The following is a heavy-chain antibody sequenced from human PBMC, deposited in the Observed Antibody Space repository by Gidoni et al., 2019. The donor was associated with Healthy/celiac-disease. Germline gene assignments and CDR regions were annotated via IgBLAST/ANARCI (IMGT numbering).Heavy chain of an antibody. CDR3: ARDPGDEYPIFDY. D-gene: IGHD1-26*01. Sequence: QVQLVESGGGVVQPGRSLRLSCAASGFTFSSYGMHWVRQAPGKGLECVAVIWYDGSNKYYADSVKGRFTISRDNSKNTLYLQMNSLRAEDTAVYYCARDPGDEYPIFDYWGQGTLVTVSS. J-gene: IGHJ4*02. V-gene: IGHV3-33*01. CDR2: IWYDGSNK. CDR1: GFTFSSYG.